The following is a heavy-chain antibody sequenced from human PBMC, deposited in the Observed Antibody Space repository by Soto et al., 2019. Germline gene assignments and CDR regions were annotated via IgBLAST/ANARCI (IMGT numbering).Heavy chain of an antibody. CDR2: ISGSGGST. J-gene: IGHJ4*02. CDR1: GFTFSSYA. D-gene: IGHD2-15*01. V-gene: IGHV3-23*01. Sequence: GGSLRLSCAASGFTFSSYAMSWVRQAPGKGLEWVSAISGSGGSTYYADSVKGRFTISRDNSKNTLYLQMNSMRAEDRAVYYCAKAVCSGGSCYQFLFDYWGQGTLVTVSS. CDR3: AKAVCSGGSCYQFLFDY.